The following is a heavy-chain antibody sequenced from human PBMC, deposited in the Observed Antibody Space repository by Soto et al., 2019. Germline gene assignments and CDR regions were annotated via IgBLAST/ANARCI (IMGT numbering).Heavy chain of an antibody. D-gene: IGHD3-22*01. CDR2: ISSSSSTI. J-gene: IGHJ6*02. Sequence: PGGSLRLSCAASGFTFSSYSMNWVRQAPGKGLEWVSYISSSSSTIYYADSVKGRFTISRDNAKNSLYLQMNSLRAEDTAVYYCARDRVRYYYDSSGYPQGMDVWGQGTTVTVSS. CDR1: GFTFSSYS. V-gene: IGHV3-48*01. CDR3: ARDRVRYYYDSSGYPQGMDV.